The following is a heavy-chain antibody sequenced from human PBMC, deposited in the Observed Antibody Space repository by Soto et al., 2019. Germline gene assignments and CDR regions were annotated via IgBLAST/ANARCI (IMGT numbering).Heavy chain of an antibody. D-gene: IGHD3-22*01. J-gene: IGHJ4*02. Sequence: SETLSLTCTVSGGSIRDYYWGWIRQSPGKGLDWIGYIYYTGTTKYNPSFKSRVTISVDSSKNQFSLKLDSVTAADTAVYYCARLGGYYQAFDSWGQGTLVTVSS. V-gene: IGHV4-59*08. CDR3: ARLGGYYQAFDS. CDR2: IYYTGTT. CDR1: GGSIRDYY.